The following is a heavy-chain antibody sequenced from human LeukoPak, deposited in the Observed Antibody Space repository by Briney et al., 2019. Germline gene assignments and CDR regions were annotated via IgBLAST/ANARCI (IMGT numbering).Heavy chain of an antibody. D-gene: IGHD3-22*01. J-gene: IGHJ4*02. Sequence: ASVKVPCKASGYTLTGYYMHWVRQAPGQGLEWMGWINPNSGGTNYAQKFQGRVTVTRDTSISTAYLQWSSLKASDTAIYYCAYYDTSNYHGMMDWGQGTLVTVSS. CDR1: GYTLTGYY. CDR2: INPNSGGT. V-gene: IGHV1-2*02. CDR3: AYYDTSNYHGMMD.